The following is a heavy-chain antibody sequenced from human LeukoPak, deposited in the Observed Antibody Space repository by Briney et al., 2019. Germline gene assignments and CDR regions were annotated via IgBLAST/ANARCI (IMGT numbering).Heavy chain of an antibody. V-gene: IGHV1-69*01. CDR2: IIPIFGTA. D-gene: IGHD1-7*01. CDR1: GGTFSSYA. CDR3: ARTGTLPYYYYYGMDV. Sequence: GSSVKVSCKASGGTFSSYAISWVRQAPGQGLEWMGGIIPIFGTANYAQKFQGRVTITADEPTSTAYMELSSLRSEDTAVYYCARTGTLPYYYYYGMDVWGKGTTVTVSS. J-gene: IGHJ6*04.